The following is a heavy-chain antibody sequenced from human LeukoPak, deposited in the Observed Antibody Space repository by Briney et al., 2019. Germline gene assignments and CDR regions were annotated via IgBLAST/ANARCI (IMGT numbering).Heavy chain of an antibody. V-gene: IGHV1-2*02. J-gene: IGHJ4*02. CDR3: AREAYYYDTSGYYPYHFDY. CDR1: GYTFTGYY. Sequence: ASVKVSCKASGYTFTGYYMHWVRQAPGQGLEWIGWIDPNSGDTNFAQKFQGRVTMTRDTSISTAYMELSRLRSDDTAVYYCAREAYYYDTSGYYPYHFDYWGQGTLVTVSS. D-gene: IGHD3-22*01. CDR2: IDPNSGDT.